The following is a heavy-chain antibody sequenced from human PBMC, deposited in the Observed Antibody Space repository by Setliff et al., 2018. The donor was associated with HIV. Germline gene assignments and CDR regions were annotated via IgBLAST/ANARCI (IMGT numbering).Heavy chain of an antibody. J-gene: IGHJ4*02. Sequence: PGGSLRLSCVASGFIFSDRYMDWVRQAPGKGLEWIGRSRNKANSYSTEYAASVKGRFTISRDASKSSVYLQMNSLKSEDTAVYYCVGLRYYADGAWHGGDYWGQGSLVTVSS. V-gene: IGHV3-72*01. D-gene: IGHD2-8*01. CDR2: SRNKANSYST. CDR3: VGLRYYADGAWHGGDY. CDR1: GFIFSDRY.